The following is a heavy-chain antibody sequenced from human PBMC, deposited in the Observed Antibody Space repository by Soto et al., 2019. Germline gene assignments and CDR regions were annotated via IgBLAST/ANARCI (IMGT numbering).Heavy chain of an antibody. J-gene: IGHJ4*02. CDR1: GFTFSSYW. CDR3: SRDSVSYADY. Sequence: EVQLVESGGGLVQPGGSLRLSCAASGFTFSSYWMHWVRQAPGKGLVWVSRLNSGGSSTDYADSVKGRFTISRDNAKNTLYLQMNSLRAEDTAVYYCSRDSVSYADYWGQGTLVTVSS. D-gene: IGHD1-26*01. V-gene: IGHV3-74*01. CDR2: LNSGGSST.